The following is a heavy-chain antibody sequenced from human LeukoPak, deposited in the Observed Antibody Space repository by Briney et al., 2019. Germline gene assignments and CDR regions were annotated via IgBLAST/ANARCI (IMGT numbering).Heavy chain of an antibody. D-gene: IGHD6-19*01. CDR1: GFTFSSHA. CDR2: ISGSGGRT. CDR3: AKDGGIAVAGSLDY. Sequence: GGSLRLSCAASGFTFSSHAMSWVRQAPGKGLEWVSAISGSGGRTDYADSVRGRFTISRDNSKNTLHLHTNSLRDEDTAVYYCAKDGGIAVAGSLDYWGQGTLVTVSS. J-gene: IGHJ4*02. V-gene: IGHV3-23*01.